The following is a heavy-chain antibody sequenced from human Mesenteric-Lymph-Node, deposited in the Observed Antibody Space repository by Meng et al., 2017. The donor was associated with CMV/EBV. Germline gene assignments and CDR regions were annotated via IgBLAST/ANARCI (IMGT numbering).Heavy chain of an antibody. CDR3: SGYDFWSGYLRGTDY. CDR1: GGTFSSYA. V-gene: IGHV1-69*10. J-gene: IGHJ4*02. CDR2: IIPILGIA. D-gene: IGHD3-3*01. Sequence: SVKVSCKASGGTFSSYAISWVRQAPGQGLEWMGGIIPILGIANYAQKFQGRVTITADKSTSTAYMELSSLRSEDTAVYYCSGYDFWSGYLRGTDYWGQGTLVTVSS.